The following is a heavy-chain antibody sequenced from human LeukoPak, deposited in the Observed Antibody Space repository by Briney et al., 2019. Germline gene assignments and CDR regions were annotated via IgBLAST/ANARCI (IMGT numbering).Heavy chain of an antibody. CDR3: ARVIAAGSSNWFDP. D-gene: IGHD6-13*01. CDR1: GGSISSSSYY. J-gene: IGHJ5*02. CDR2: IYYSGST. Sequence: SETLSLTCTVSGGSISSSSYYWGWIRQPPGKGLEWIGSIYYSGSTNYNPSLKSRVTMSVDTSKNQFSLKLSSVTAADTAVYYCARVIAAGSSNWFDPWGQGTLVTVSS. V-gene: IGHV4-39*07.